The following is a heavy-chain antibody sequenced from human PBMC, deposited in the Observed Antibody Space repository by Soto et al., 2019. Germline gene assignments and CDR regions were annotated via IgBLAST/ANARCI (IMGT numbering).Heavy chain of an antibody. CDR2: MNEDGGTT. CDR1: GFTFSSYW. Sequence: EVQLVESGGGLVRPGGSLRLSCAASGFTFSSYWMHWVRQAPGKGLVWVSRMNEDGGTTDYADSVKGRFTISRDNAKNTLYLQMNSLRGEDTAVYYCASDLSGRADVWGHGTTVTVSS. CDR3: ASDLSGRADV. D-gene: IGHD3-10*01. J-gene: IGHJ6*02. V-gene: IGHV3-74*02.